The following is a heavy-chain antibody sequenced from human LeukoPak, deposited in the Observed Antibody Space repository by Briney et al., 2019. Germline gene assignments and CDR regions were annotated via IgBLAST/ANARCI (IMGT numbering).Heavy chain of an antibody. J-gene: IGHJ6*03. CDR1: GGSISSYY. D-gene: IGHD3-3*01. Sequence: PSETLSLTCTVSGGSISSYYWNWIRQPPGKGLEWIGYIYTSESTNYTPSLKRRVTISVDTSKKQFSLNLSSVTAADTAVYYCAGGNYYYYYIDVWGKGTTVTVSS. CDR2: IYTSEST. V-gene: IGHV4-4*09. CDR3: AGGNYYYYYIDV.